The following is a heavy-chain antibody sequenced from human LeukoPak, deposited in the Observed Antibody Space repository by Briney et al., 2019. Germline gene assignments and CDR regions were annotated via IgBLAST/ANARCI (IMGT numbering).Heavy chain of an antibody. D-gene: IGHD1-26*01. CDR1: GGSLSSYY. CDR3: ASKGSYFRAFDI. V-gene: IGHV4-59*07. CDR2: IYYSGST. Sequence: PSDTLSLTCTVSGGSLSSYYWSWLRQPPGKGLEWIGYIYYSGSTNYNPSLKSRVTISVDTSKNQFSLKLSSVTAADTAVYYCASKGSYFRAFDIWGQGTMVTVSS. J-gene: IGHJ3*02.